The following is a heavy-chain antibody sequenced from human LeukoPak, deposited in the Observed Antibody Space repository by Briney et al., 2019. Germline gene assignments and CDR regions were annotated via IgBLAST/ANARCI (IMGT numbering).Heavy chain of an antibody. CDR3: ASERRYSSGRWDYFFDY. CDR1: GGSFSGYY. J-gene: IGHJ4*02. V-gene: IGHV4-34*01. Sequence: PSETLSLTCAVYGGSFSGYYWSWIRQPPGKGLEWIGEINHSGSTNYNPSLKSRVTISVDTPKNQFSLRLSSETAADTAVYYCASERRYSSGRWDYFFDYWGQGTLVTVSS. D-gene: IGHD6-19*01. CDR2: INHSGST.